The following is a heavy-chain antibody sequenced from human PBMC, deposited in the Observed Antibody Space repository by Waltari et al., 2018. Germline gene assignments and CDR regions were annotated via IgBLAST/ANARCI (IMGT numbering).Heavy chain of an antibody. CDR1: GGSISSYY. Sequence: QVQLQESGPGLVKPSETLSLTCTVSGGSISSYYWSWIRQPPGKGLEWIGYIHYSGSTNYNPSLKSRVTISVDTSKNQFSLKLSSVTAADTAVYYCARAKRVVYAERYDAFDIWGQGTMVTVSS. D-gene: IGHD2-8*02. CDR3: ARAKRVVYAERYDAFDI. V-gene: IGHV4-59*01. CDR2: IHYSGST. J-gene: IGHJ3*02.